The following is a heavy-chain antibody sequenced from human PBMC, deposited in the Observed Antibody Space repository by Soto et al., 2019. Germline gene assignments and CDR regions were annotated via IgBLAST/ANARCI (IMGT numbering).Heavy chain of an antibody. D-gene: IGHD3-16*01. CDR3: ARGGTPIDY. CDR1: GYTFTNFG. J-gene: IGHJ4*02. V-gene: IGHV1-18*01. Sequence: QVQLVQSGAEVKKPGASVTVSCKASGYTFTNFGISWVRQAPGQGLEWMGWISAYNGNTNYAQKFQGRVTMTTDTSTSTVYMEVRSLRFDDTAVYYCARGGTPIDYCGQGTLVTVSS. CDR2: ISAYNGNT.